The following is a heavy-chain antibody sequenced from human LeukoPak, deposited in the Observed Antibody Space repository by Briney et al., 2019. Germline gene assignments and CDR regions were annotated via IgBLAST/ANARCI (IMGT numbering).Heavy chain of an antibody. CDR2: VYYSGST. CDR3: AREDRSGYYGLDY. D-gene: IGHD3-22*01. J-gene: IGHJ4*02. V-gene: IGHV4-59*01. Sequence: SETLSLTCSVSGGSIGSYYWSWIRQPPGKGLEWIGNVYYSGSTNFHPSLKSRVTMSVDTSKNQFSLKLTSVTAADTAVYYCAREDRSGYYGLDYWGQGILVTVSP. CDR1: GGSIGSYY.